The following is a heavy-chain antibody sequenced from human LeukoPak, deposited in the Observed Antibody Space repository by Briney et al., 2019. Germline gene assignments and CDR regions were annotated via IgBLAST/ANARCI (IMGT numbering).Heavy chain of an antibody. CDR2: ISGTSTHI. D-gene: IGHD6-13*01. Sequence: PGGSLRLSCAASGFIFSRCGMNWVRQAPGKGLEWVSSISGTSTHIYYADSVKGRFTISRDNAKNSLYLQMTSLRAEDTAVYYCARVGRTAPFDYWGQGTLVTVSS. V-gene: IGHV3-21*01. CDR1: GFIFSRCG. CDR3: ARVGRTAPFDY. J-gene: IGHJ4*02.